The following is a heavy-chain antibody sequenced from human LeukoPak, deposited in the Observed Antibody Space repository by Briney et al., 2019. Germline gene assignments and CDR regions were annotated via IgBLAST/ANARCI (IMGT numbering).Heavy chain of an antibody. CDR2: ISGSGGST. D-gene: IGHD6-19*01. CDR1: GFTFSNYG. V-gene: IGHV3-23*01. CDR3: ARHRTAVAGISYFQH. Sequence: SGGSLRLSCVASGFTFSNYGMSWVRQAPGKGLQWVSGISGSGGSTYYRDSVKGRFTLSRDNSKSTPYLQMNSLRAEDAAVYYCARHRTAVAGISYFQHWGQGTLVTVSS. J-gene: IGHJ1*01.